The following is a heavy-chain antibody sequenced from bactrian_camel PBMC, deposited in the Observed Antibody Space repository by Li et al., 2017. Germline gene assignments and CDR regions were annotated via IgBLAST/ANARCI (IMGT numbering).Heavy chain of an antibody. J-gene: IGHJ6*01. V-gene: IGHV3S55*01. CDR3: ATDPSGYYRGTVFGY. D-gene: IGHD3*01. Sequence: LVESGGGSVQAGGSLRLSCAVSGYTDCNYAMSWYRQAPGKERGFVSEVDSSGGTSYADSVKGRFTISKDNAKNTVYLQMNSLKSEGTALYYCATDPSGYYRGTVFGYWGQGTQVTVS. CDR2: VDSSGGT. CDR1: GYTDCNYA.